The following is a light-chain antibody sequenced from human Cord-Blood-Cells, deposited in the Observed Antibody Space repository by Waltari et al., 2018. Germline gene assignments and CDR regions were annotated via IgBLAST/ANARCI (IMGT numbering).Light chain of an antibody. V-gene: IGLV1-40*01. J-gene: IGLJ3*02. Sequence: QSVLTQPPSVSGAPGQRVTISCTGSSSNIGAGYDVHWYQQLPGTAPKLPMYGNGKRPSGVPDLCSGSKSGTSASLSITGLQAEDEADYYCQSYDSSLIGWVFGGGTKLTVL. CDR3: QSYDSSLIGWV. CDR2: GNG. CDR1: SSNIGAGYD.